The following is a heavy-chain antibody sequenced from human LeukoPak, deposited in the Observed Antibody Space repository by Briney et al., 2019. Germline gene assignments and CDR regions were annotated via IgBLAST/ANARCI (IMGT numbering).Heavy chain of an antibody. Sequence: PGGSLRLSCVASEFIINTAAMSWVRQAPGKGLEWVASITKYDGRTYYADSVKGRFSISRENSENTVYLQMNSLRDDDTGMYVCAKDHHSSGWPSFDSWGQGTLVTVSS. CDR1: EFIINTAA. D-gene: IGHD6-19*01. CDR2: ITKYDGRT. V-gene: IGHV3-23*01. J-gene: IGHJ4*02. CDR3: AKDHHSSGWPSFDS.